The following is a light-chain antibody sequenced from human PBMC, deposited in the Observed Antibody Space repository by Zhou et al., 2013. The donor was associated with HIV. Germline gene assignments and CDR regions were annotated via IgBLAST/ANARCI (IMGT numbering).Light chain of an antibody. CDR1: QNINSY. CDR2: AAS. J-gene: IGKJ3*01. CDR3: QQSYSTLLFT. V-gene: IGKV1-39*01. Sequence: DIQMTQSPSSLSASVGDRVTITCRASQNINSYLNWYQQKPGKAPKLLIYAASSLQSGVPSRFSGSGSGTDFTLTISSLQPEDFATYYCQQSYSTLLFTFG.